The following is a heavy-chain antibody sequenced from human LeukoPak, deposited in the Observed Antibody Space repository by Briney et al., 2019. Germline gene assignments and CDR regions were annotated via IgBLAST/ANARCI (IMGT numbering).Heavy chain of an antibody. CDR1: GXTFSNYG. CDR3: ASHYGSGSYYTDY. CDR2: ISSSSSYI. V-gene: IGHV3-21*01. J-gene: IGHJ4*02. D-gene: IGHD3-10*01. Sequence: GGSLRLSCAVSGXTFSNYGLHWVRQAPGKGLEWVSSISSSSSYIYYADSVKGRFTISRDNAKNSLYLQMNSLRAEDTAVYYCASHYGSGSYYTDYWGQGTLVTVSS.